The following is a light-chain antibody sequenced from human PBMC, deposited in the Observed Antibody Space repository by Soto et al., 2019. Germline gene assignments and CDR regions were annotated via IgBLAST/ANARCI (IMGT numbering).Light chain of an antibody. CDR1: QSIGSR. CDR2: KAS. J-gene: IGKJ1*01. Sequence: DIQMTQSPSTLSASVGDRVTITCRASQSIGSRLAWYQQKPGKAPKLLIYKASSLESGVPSRFSGSGSGTEFTLTISSLQPDDFASYYCQQYGSYSPRTFGQGTKVEIK. V-gene: IGKV1-5*03. CDR3: QQYGSYSPRT.